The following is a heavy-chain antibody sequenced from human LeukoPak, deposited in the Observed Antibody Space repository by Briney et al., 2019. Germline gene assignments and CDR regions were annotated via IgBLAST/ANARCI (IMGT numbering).Heavy chain of an antibody. D-gene: IGHD1-1*01. CDR1: GGSFSGYY. Sequence: SETLSLTCAVYGGSFSGYYWSWIRQPPGKGLEWIGEVNHSGSTNYNPSLKSRVTVSVDTSKNQFSLKLSSLTAADTAVYYCARWPRLETKGDYWGQGTLVTVSS. CDR3: ARWPRLETKGDY. CDR2: VNHSGST. J-gene: IGHJ4*02. V-gene: IGHV4-34*01.